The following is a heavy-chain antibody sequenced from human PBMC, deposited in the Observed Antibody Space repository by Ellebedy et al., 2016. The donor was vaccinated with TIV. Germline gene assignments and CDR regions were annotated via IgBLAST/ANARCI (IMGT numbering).Heavy chain of an antibody. V-gene: IGHV1-8*01. Sequence: AASVKVSCKASGYTFTSYDINWVRQATGQGLEWMGWMNPNSGNTGYAQKFQGRVTMTRNTSISTAYMELRSLRSDDTAVYYCARDARQWLVLGGWFDPWGQGTLVTVSS. CDR3: ARDARQWLVLGGWFDP. J-gene: IGHJ5*02. D-gene: IGHD6-19*01. CDR1: GYTFTSYD. CDR2: MNPNSGNT.